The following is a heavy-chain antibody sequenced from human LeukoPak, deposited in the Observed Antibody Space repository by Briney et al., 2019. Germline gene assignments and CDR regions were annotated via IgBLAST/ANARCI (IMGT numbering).Heavy chain of an antibody. CDR2: ISSSSATI. CDR3: ARDTPRTGTTD. Sequence: GGSLRLSCAASGFMFSDYGMNWVRQTPGKGLEWVSYISSSSATIYYADSVKGRFTISRDNAKNSLYLQMNSLRAEDTAVYYCARDTPRTGTTDWGQGTLVTVSS. CDR1: GFMFSDYG. V-gene: IGHV3-48*01. D-gene: IGHD1-14*01. J-gene: IGHJ4*02.